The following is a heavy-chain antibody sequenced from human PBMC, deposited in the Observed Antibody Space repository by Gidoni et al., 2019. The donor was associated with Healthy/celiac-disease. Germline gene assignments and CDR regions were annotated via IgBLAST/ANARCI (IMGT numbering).Heavy chain of an antibody. J-gene: IGHJ4*02. CDR3: ARHSQTGYSSVLPSPGY. D-gene: IGHD6-19*01. CDR2: ICYSGST. CDR1: GGSISSSSYS. V-gene: IGHV4-39*01. Sequence: QLQLQESGPGLVKPSETLSLTCTVSGGSISSSSYSWGWIRQPPGTGLEWIGSICYSGSTYYNPALQRRVTISVDTSKNQFSLKLSSVTAADTAVYYCARHSQTGYSSVLPSPGYWGQGTLVTVSS.